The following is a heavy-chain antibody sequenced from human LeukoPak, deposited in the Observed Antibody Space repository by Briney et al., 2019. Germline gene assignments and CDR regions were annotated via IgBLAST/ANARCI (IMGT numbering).Heavy chain of an antibody. J-gene: IGHJ3*02. CDR2: IYTSGST. CDR1: GVSISSGSYY. D-gene: IGHD3-3*01. Sequence: SQTLSLTCTVSGVSISSGSYYWSWIRQPAGKGLEWIGRIYTSGSTNYNPSLKSRVTISVDTSKNQFSLKLSSVTAADTAVYYCARDLGWLLAFDIWGQGTMVTVSS. CDR3: ARDLGWLLAFDI. V-gene: IGHV4-61*02.